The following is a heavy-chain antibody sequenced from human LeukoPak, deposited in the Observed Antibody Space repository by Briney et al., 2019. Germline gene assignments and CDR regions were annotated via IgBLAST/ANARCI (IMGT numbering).Heavy chain of an antibody. CDR2: ISGSGGST. CDR3: AREGPYCSSTSCYYYMDV. Sequence: GGSLRLSCAASGFTFSSYAMSWVRQAPGKGPEWVSAISGSGGSTYYADSVKGRFTISRDNSKNTLYLQMNSLRAEDTAVYYCAREGPYCSSTSCYYYMDVWGKGTTVTVSS. V-gene: IGHV3-23*01. D-gene: IGHD2-2*01. CDR1: GFTFSSYA. J-gene: IGHJ6*03.